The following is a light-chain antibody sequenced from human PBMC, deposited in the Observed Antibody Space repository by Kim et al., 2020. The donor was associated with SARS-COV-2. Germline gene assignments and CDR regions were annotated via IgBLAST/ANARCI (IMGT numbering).Light chain of an antibody. CDR2: VVS. CDR1: QSVISH. J-gene: IGKJ4*01. V-gene: IGKV3-11*01. CDR3: QQRNNWPLT. Sequence: SSPVESASPSCRASQSVISHVAWYKQKPGQAPRLLIDVVSKRATGIPARFSGSGSGTDFTLTISSLEPEDFAVYYCQQRNNWPLTFGGGTKVDIK.